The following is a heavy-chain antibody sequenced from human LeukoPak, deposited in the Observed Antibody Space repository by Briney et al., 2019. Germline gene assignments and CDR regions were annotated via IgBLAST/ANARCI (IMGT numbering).Heavy chain of an antibody. D-gene: IGHD3-16*01. V-gene: IGHV3-49*04. CDR3: TRFVPYLDY. Sequence: PGGSLRLSCTVSGFTFGDHAMSWVRQAPGKVLEWVGFIRSKTDGKTTEYAASVKGTFTISRDDSKNLAYLQMNSLKTEDTAIYYCTRFVPYLDYWGQGTLVTVSS. J-gene: IGHJ4*02. CDR1: GFTFGDHA. CDR2: IRSKTDGKTT.